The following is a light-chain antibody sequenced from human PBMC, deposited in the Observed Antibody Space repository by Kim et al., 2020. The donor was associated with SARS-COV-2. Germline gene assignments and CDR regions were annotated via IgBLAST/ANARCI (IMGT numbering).Light chain of an antibody. Sequence: ALGQTVRIRCQVASVINYFVAWYQQKTGQASVLGMYGRNNRASGIANRVSGSRSGDTASLIITGAQAEDEADDYCNSRDSSGHHGVFGGGTKLTVL. CDR1: SVINYF. CDR3: NSRDSSGHHGV. V-gene: IGLV3-19*01. CDR2: GRN. J-gene: IGLJ3*02.